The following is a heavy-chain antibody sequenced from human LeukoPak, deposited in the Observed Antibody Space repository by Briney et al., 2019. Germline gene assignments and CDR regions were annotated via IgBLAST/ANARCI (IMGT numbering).Heavy chain of an antibody. V-gene: IGHV4-30-2*01. CDR3: ANLGEGI. CDR1: GFTFSSYA. J-gene: IGHJ3*02. Sequence: LRLSCAASGFTFSSYAMSWVRQAPGKGLEWIGYVYHDGDTYYSPSLKSRVSISVERSMNQFSLRLNSVTVADTAFYYCANLGEGIWGRGTMVIVSS. CDR2: VYHDGDT. D-gene: IGHD3-10*01.